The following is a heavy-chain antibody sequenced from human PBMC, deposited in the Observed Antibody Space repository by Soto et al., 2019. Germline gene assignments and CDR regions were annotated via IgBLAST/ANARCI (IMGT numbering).Heavy chain of an antibody. Sequence: GASVKVSCKASGYTFTSYGISWVRQAPGQGLEWMGWISAYNGNTNYAQKLQGRVTMTTDTSTSTAYMELRSLRSDDTAVYYCARNRGSSSWYNGPVDYWGQGTLVTVSS. CDR2: ISAYNGNT. V-gene: IGHV1-18*04. CDR3: ARNRGSSSWYNGPVDY. D-gene: IGHD6-13*01. J-gene: IGHJ4*02. CDR1: GYTFTSYG.